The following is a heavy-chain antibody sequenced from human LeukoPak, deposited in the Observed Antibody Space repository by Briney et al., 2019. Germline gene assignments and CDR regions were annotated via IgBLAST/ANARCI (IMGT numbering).Heavy chain of an antibody. J-gene: IGHJ3*02. V-gene: IGHV3-21*05. D-gene: IGHD3-16*01. Sequence: PGGSLRLSCAASGFTFSSYAMSWVRQAPGKGLEGVSYIGIRSSDTYYADSVKGRFTISRDNARNSLYLQMNTLRAEDTAIYYCARDHVWAFDIWGQGIMVTVSS. CDR2: IGIRSSDT. CDR3: ARDHVWAFDI. CDR1: GFTFSSYA.